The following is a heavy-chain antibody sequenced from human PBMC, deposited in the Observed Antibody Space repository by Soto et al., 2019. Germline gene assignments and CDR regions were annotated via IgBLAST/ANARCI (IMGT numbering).Heavy chain of an antibody. CDR2: ISGSGGST. CDR1: GFTFTSYA. Sequence: GGSLRLSCAASGFTFTSYAMIWVRQAPAEGLEWVSSISGSGGSTYYADSVKGRFTISRGNSKNTLYLQMDNLRDDDTALYYCARIARGSSWNRIDSWGQGTRVTVSS. CDR3: ARIARGSSWNRIDS. V-gene: IGHV3-23*01. J-gene: IGHJ4*02. D-gene: IGHD6-13*01.